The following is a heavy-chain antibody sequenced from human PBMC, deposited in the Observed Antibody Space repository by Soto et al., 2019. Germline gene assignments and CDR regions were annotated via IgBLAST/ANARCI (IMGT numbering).Heavy chain of an antibody. CDR3: ARGYYDSSGNYYRPSLGY. CDR1: GFTVSSNY. CDR2: IYSGGST. Sequence: EVQLVESGGGLIQPGGSLRLSCAASGFTVSSNYMSWVRQAPGKGLEWVSVIYSGGSTYYADSVKGRFTISRDNSENTLYLQMNSLRAEDTAVYYCARGYYDSSGNYYRPSLGYWGQGTLVTVSS. V-gene: IGHV3-53*01. J-gene: IGHJ4*02. D-gene: IGHD3-22*01.